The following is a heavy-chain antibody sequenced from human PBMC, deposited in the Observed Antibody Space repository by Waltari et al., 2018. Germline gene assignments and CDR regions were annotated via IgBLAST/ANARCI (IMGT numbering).Heavy chain of an antibody. D-gene: IGHD3-3*01. CDR1: GFSLSTRGVG. CDR2: IYWNDDK. J-gene: IGHJ5*02. CDR3: AHSLDFWSGYWFDP. Sequence: QITLKESGPTLVKPTQTLTLTCTFSGFSLSTRGVGVGWIRQPPGKALEWHALIYWNDDKRYSPSLKSRLTITKDTSKNQVVLTMTNMDPVDTATYYCAHSLDFWSGYWFDPWGQGTLVTVSS. V-gene: IGHV2-5*01.